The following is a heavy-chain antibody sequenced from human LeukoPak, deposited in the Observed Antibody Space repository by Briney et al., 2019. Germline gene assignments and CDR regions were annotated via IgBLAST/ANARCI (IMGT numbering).Heavy chain of an antibody. V-gene: IGHV4-30-4*01. CDR3: ARGYCSGGSCYGGDWFDP. D-gene: IGHD2-15*01. J-gene: IGHJ5*02. CDR1: GGSISSGDYY. Sequence: SQTLSLTCTVSGGSISSGDYYWSWVRQPPGKGLEWIGYIYYSGSTYYNPSLKSRVTISVDTSKNQFSLKLSSVTAADTAEYYCARGYCSGGSCYGGDWFDPWGQGTLVTVSS. CDR2: IYYSGST.